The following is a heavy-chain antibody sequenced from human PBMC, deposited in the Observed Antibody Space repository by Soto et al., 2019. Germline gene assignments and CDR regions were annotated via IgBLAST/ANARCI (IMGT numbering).Heavy chain of an antibody. Sequence: GWSLKLSCASSGFTFSTYSMNWVRQAPGKGLEWVSYISYTSTTIYYADSVRGRFTISRDNVKNSLFLQMNSLRDEDTAVYYCARDNGLAGSFDPWGQGTLVTVSS. J-gene: IGHJ5*02. V-gene: IGHV3-48*02. CDR1: GFTFSTYS. CDR2: ISYTSTTI. D-gene: IGHD2-21*01. CDR3: ARDNGLAGSFDP.